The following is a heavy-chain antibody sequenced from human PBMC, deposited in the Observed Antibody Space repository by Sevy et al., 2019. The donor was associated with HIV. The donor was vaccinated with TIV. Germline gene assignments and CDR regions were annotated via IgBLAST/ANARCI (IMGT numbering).Heavy chain of an antibody. Sequence: GESLKISCKGSGYTFTNYWIGWVRQMPGKGLEWMGIIYPGDSDTRYSPSFQGQVTISAAKSITTAYLQWSSLKASDTAMYYCARYPIVVVPAAEYYFDYWGQGTLVTVSS. CDR1: GYTFTNYW. CDR3: ARYPIVVVPAAEYYFDY. D-gene: IGHD2-2*01. V-gene: IGHV5-51*01. J-gene: IGHJ4*02. CDR2: IYPGDSDT.